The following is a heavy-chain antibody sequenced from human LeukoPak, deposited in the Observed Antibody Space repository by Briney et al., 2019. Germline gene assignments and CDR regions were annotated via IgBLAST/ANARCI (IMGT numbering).Heavy chain of an antibody. J-gene: IGHJ4*02. CDR2: INASNGDT. D-gene: IGHD4-23*01. CDR1: GYTFSSYA. Sequence: ASVKVSCKASGYTFSSYAMHWVRQAPGQGLEWMGWINASNGDTKYSQKFQGRVTITRDTSTSTAYMELSSLRSEDTAVYYCATPWGGNSIISWGQGTLVTVSS. CDR3: ATPWGGNSIIS. V-gene: IGHV1-3*01.